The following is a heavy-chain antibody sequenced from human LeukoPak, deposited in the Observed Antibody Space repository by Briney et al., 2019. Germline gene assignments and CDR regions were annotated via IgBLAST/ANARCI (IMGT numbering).Heavy chain of an antibody. J-gene: IGHJ4*02. Sequence: GGSLRLSCAASGFTFSSYGMHWVRQAPGKGLEWVAVISYDGSNKYYADSVKGRFTISRDNSKNTLYLQMNSLRAEDTAVYYCAKRRGSGSYGVNYFDYWGQGTLVTVSS. CDR3: AKRRGSGSYGVNYFDY. CDR1: GFTFSSYG. V-gene: IGHV3-30*18. D-gene: IGHD3-10*01. CDR2: ISYDGSNK.